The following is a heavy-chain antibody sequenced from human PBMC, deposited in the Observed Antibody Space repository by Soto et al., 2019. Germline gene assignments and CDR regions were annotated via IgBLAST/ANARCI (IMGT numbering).Heavy chain of an antibody. J-gene: IGHJ4*02. Sequence: PSETLSLTCAVPGYSISSGYCWGWIRHPPGKGLEWIGNIYHSRTTYYNPSLKSRVTISVDTSKNQFSLKLSSVTAADTAVYYSARHHYRDNSGYSTGYFDYWGQGTLVTVSS. CDR2: IYHSRTT. CDR3: ARHHYRDNSGYSTGYFDY. D-gene: IGHD3-22*01. V-gene: IGHV4-38-2*01. CDR1: GYSISSGYC.